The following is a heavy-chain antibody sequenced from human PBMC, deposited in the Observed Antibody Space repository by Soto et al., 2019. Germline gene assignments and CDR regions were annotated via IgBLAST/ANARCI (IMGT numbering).Heavy chain of an antibody. D-gene: IGHD3-9*01. CDR1: GYTFTSYG. CDR3: ARDREVYYDILTGYYNRWFDP. Sequence: ASVKVSCKASGYTFTSYGISWVRQAPGQGREWMGWISACNGNTNYAQKLQGRVTMTTDTSTSTAYMELRSLRSDDTAVYYCARDREVYYDILTGYYNRWFDPWG. CDR2: ISACNGNT. J-gene: IGHJ5*02. V-gene: IGHV1-18*01.